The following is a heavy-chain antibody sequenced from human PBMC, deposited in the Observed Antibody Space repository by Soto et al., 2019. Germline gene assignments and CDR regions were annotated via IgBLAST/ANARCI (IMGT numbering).Heavy chain of an antibody. CDR2: INPNSGGT. V-gene: IGHV1-2*02. CDR1: GYTFTAYY. Sequence: QVQLVQSGAEVKKPGASVKVSCKASGYTFTAYYMHWLRQAPGQGPEWVGWINPNSGGTNYAQKFQGRVTMTRDTSISTAYMELSSLRSDDTAVYYCAGDPIGGGAPYYCDYWGQGTQVSVSS. CDR3: AGDPIGGGAPYYCDY. D-gene: IGHD3-16*01. J-gene: IGHJ4*02.